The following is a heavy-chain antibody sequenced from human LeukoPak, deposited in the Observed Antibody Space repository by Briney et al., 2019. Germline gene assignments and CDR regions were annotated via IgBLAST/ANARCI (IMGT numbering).Heavy chain of an antibody. V-gene: IGHV3-48*03. CDR1: GFTFSGYE. Sequence: GGSLRLSCAASGFTFSGYEMNWVRQAPGKGLEWVSYISSSGSTIYYADSVKGRFTISRDNSKSTLLLQMNSLRAEDTAVYYCAKVRWDNSGWYYLDSWGQGTLVTVSS. CDR2: ISSSGSTI. CDR3: AKVRWDNSGWYYLDS. J-gene: IGHJ4*02. D-gene: IGHD6-19*01.